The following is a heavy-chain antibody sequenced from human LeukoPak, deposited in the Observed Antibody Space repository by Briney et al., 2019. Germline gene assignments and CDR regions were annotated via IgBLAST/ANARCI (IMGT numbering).Heavy chain of an antibody. V-gene: IGHV3-74*01. CDR2: IKSDGSST. D-gene: IGHD6-13*01. J-gene: IGHJ4*02. CDR1: GFTFSSYW. Sequence: GGSLRLSCGASGFTFSSYWMHWVRQAPGKGLVWVSRIKSDGSSTTYADSVKGRFTISRDNAKNTLYLQMNSLRAEDTAVYYCARVVSSWLGSYYFDYWGQGTLVTVSS. CDR3: ARVVSSWLGSYYFDY.